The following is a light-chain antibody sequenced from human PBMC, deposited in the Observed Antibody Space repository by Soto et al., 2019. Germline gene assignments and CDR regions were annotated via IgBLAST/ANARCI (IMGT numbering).Light chain of an antibody. J-gene: IGKJ1*01. Sequence: DIQMTQSPSSLSAFVGDRVPITCRARQSISSYLNWYQQKPGKAPKLLIYAASSLQSGVPSRFSGSGSGTDFTLTISSLQPEDFATYYCQQSYSTPWTFGQGTKVDIK. CDR3: QQSYSTPWT. V-gene: IGKV1-39*01. CDR2: AAS. CDR1: QSISSY.